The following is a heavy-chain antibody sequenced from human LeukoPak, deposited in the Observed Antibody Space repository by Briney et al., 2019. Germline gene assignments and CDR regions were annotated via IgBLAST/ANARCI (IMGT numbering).Heavy chain of an antibody. J-gene: IGHJ5*02. CDR1: GGSISSGGFS. Sequence: SETLSLTCAVSGGSISSGGFSWSWIRQPPGKGLEWIGYIYHSGSAYYNPSLESRVTISVDRSKNEYFLKVKSVTAADTAVYYCARAGYVWGSYRYPTNNWFDPWGQGTLVTVSS. CDR3: ARAGYVWGSYRYPTNNWFDP. V-gene: IGHV4-30-2*01. D-gene: IGHD3-16*02. CDR2: IYHSGSA.